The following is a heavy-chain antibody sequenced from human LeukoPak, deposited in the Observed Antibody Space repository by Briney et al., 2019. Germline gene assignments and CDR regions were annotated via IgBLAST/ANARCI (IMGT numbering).Heavy chain of an antibody. CDR2: ISYDGSNK. J-gene: IGHJ3*02. CDR1: GFTFSSYG. D-gene: IGHD2-21*02. CDR3: VSWSLRGFFDI. V-gene: IGHV3-30*03. Sequence: GGSLRLSCAASGFTFSSYGMHWVRQAPGKGLEWVAVISYDGSNKYYADSVKGRFTISRDNAKNSLYLQMNSLRAEDTAVYYCVSWSLRGFFDIWGQGTMVTVSS.